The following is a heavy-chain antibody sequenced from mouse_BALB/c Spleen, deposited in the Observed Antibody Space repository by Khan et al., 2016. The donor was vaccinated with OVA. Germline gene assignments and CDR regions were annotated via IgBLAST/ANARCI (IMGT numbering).Heavy chain of an antibody. CDR2: INYSGNT. CDR1: GYSITSEYA. J-gene: IGHJ3*01. D-gene: IGHD2-4*01. CDR3: ARKDYYDYDPFPY. Sequence: VQLKESGPGLVKPSQSLSLTCTVTGYSITSEYAWNWIRQFPGNKLEWMGYINYSGNTRFNPSHKSRTSITRDTSKNQFFLQLNSVTTEDTATYYCARKDYYDYDPFPYWGQGTLVTVSA. V-gene: IGHV3-2*02.